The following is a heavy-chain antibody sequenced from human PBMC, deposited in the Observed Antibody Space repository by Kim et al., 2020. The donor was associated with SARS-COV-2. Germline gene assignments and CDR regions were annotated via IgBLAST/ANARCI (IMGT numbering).Heavy chain of an antibody. J-gene: IGHJ6*02. CDR3: ARGVITMVRGVIITLSYYYSGMDV. CDR2: INHSGST. Sequence: SETLSLTCAVYGGSFSGYYWSWIRQPPGKGLEWIGEINHSGSTNYNPSLKSRVTISVDTSKNQFSLKLSSVTAADTAVYYCARGVITMVRGVIITLSYYYSGMDVWGQGTTVTVSS. D-gene: IGHD3-10*01. V-gene: IGHV4-34*01. CDR1: GGSFSGYY.